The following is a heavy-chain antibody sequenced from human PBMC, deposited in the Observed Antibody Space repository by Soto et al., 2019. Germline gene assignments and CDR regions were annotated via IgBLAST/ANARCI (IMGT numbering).Heavy chain of an antibody. D-gene: IGHD6-13*01. CDR2: IIPIFGTA. V-gene: IGHV1-69*13. CDR1: GGTFSSYA. Sequence: SVKVSCKASGGTFSSYAISWVRQAPGQGLEWMGGIIPIFGTANYAQKFQGRVTITADESTSTAYMELSSLRSEDPAVYYCARVESSSWSDYYYYGMDVWGQGTTVTVSS. J-gene: IGHJ6*02. CDR3: ARVESSSWSDYYYYGMDV.